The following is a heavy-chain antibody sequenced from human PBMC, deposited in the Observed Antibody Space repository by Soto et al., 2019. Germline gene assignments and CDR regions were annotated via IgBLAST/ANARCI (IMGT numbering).Heavy chain of an antibody. CDR1: GFMYNNYA. D-gene: IGHD3-22*01. CDR3: AKDQGYYYDSSGYFVDY. J-gene: IGHJ4*02. CDR2: IGGSGGTA. V-gene: IGHV3-23*01. Sequence: PGGSLRLSCEASGFMYNNYAMSWVRQAPGKGLEWVSAIGGSGGTAKYADSVRGRFTISRDNPKNTLYLQMNSLRAEDTAVYYCAKDQGYYYDSSGYFVDYWGQGTLVTVSS.